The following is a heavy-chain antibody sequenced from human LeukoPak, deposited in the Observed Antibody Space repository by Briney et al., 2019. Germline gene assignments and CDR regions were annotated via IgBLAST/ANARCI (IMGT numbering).Heavy chain of an antibody. V-gene: IGHV1-69*13. Sequence: SVKVSCKASGGTFSSYAISWVRQAPGQGLEWMGGIIPIFGTANYAQKFQGRVTITADESTSTAYMELSSLRSEDTAVYYCARGSSSWRYAFDIWGQGTMVTVSS. CDR2: IIPIFGTA. D-gene: IGHD6-13*01. CDR3: ARGSSSWRYAFDI. J-gene: IGHJ3*02. CDR1: GGTFSSYA.